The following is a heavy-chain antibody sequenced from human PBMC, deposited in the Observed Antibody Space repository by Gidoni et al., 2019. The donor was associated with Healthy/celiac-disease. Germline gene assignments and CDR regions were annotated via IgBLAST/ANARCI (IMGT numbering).Heavy chain of an antibody. CDR2: ISSSSSTI. CDR3: ARGQAWELPTFALRFDY. CDR1: GFTFSSYS. D-gene: IGHD1-26*01. V-gene: IGHV3-48*02. Sequence: EVQLVESGGGLVQPGGSLRLSCAASGFTFSSYSMNWVRQAPGKGLEWVSYISSSSSTIYYADSVKGRFTISRDNAKNSLYLQMNSLRDEDTAVYYCARGQAWELPTFALRFDYWGQGTLVTVSS. J-gene: IGHJ4*02.